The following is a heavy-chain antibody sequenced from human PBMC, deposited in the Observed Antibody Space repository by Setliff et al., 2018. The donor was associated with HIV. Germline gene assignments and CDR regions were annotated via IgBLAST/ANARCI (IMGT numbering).Heavy chain of an antibody. J-gene: IGHJ3*02. CDR3: ARDREAEGDAFDI. CDR2: IISMFGTA. V-gene: IGHV1-69*13. D-gene: IGHD3-10*01. Sequence: SVKVSCKSSGSTFNNYDIIWLRQATGQGLEWMGGIISMFGTANYAQKFQGRVTITADESTNTAYMELSSLRSEDTAVYYCARDREAEGDAFDIWGQGTMVTVSS. CDR1: GSTFNNYD.